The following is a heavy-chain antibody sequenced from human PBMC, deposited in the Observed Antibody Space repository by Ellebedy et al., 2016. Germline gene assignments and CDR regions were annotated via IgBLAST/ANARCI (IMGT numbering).Heavy chain of an antibody. J-gene: IGHJ6*02. CDR2: VKEDGSEK. V-gene: IGHV3-7*01. CDR1: GFTFSNYW. Sequence: GGSLRLSCAASGFTFSNYWMNWVRQAPGKGLEWVANVKEDGSEKYYVDSVKGRFTISRDNAKNSLYLQMNSLRAEDTAVYYCARQISKYDIWSGYLEAMDVWGQGTTVTVSS. D-gene: IGHD3-3*01. CDR3: ARQISKYDIWSGYLEAMDV.